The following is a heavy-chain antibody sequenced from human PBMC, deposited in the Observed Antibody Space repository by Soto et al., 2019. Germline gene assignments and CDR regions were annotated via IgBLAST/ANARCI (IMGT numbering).Heavy chain of an antibody. J-gene: IGHJ4*02. CDR2: ITVSNGNP. D-gene: IGHD1-1*01. CDR1: GYTFTSFG. Sequence: GASVKVSCRGSGYTFTSFGIGWVRQDPGQGLEYMGWITVSNGNPNYAQKFQGRVTMTTDTSTSTAYMELRSLTSDDTAAYYCARWLQLRPLDYWGQGTLVTVSS. V-gene: IGHV1-18*01. CDR3: ARWLQLRPLDY.